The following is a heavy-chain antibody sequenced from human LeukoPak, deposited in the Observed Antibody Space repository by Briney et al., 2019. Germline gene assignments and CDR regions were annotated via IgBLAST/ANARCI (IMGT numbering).Heavy chain of an antibody. Sequence: PGGSLRLSCAASGFTFSNYWMSWVRQAPGKGLEWVANIKQDGSEKYYVDSVKGRFTISRDNAKNSLYLQMNSLRAEDTAVYYCARDAGGGWFDPWGQGTLVTVSS. V-gene: IGHV3-7*01. CDR1: GFTFSNYW. CDR3: ARDAGGGWFDP. D-gene: IGHD3-16*01. J-gene: IGHJ5*02. CDR2: IKQDGSEK.